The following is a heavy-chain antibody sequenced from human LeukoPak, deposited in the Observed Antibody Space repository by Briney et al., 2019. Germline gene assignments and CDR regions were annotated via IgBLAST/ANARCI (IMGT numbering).Heavy chain of an antibody. D-gene: IGHD3-22*01. CDR3: ARAPIVAGPSDY. CDR2: IYDSGST. J-gene: IGHJ4*02. CDR1: GGSIRSSYYY. Sequence: SETLSLTCTVSGGSIRSSYYYWGWIRQPPGKGLEWIGSIYDSGSTYYNPSLKSRVTISVDTSKNQFSLKLNSVTAADTAVYYCARAPIVAGPSDYWGQGTLVTVSS. V-gene: IGHV4-39*01.